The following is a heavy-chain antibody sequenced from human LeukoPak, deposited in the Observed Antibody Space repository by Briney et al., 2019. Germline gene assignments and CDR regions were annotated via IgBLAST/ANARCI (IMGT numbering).Heavy chain of an antibody. J-gene: IGHJ5*01. CDR3: AKDPLGGGSSLINWFDS. CDR2: IGAYAART. Sequence: GGSLRLSCVASGFDFSSYAMTWVRQALGRGLEWVSTIGAYAARTYYADSVKGRFTTSRENSKSTLSLQMNSLRAEDTALYYCAKDPLGGGSSLINWFDSWGQGVWVTVSS. D-gene: IGHD1-26*01. CDR1: GFDFSSYA. V-gene: IGHV3-23*01.